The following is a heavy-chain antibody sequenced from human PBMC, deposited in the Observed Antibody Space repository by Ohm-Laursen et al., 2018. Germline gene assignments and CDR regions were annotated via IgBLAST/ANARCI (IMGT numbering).Heavy chain of an antibody. V-gene: IGHV1-8*02. D-gene: IGHD1/OR15-1a*01. CDR1: GCTFTGYY. J-gene: IGHJ2*01. CDR2: MNPNSGNT. Sequence: EASVKVSCKASGCTFTGYYMHWVRQAPGQGLEWMGWMNPNSGNTGYAQKFQGRVTMTRNTSINTAYMELSSLRSEDTAVYYCARMGPQQPHWYFDLWGRGTLVTVSS. CDR3: ARMGPQQPHWYFDL.